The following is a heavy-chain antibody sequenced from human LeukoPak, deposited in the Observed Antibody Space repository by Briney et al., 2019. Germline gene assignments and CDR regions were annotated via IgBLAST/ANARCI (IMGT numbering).Heavy chain of an antibody. V-gene: IGHV1-18*01. CDR1: RYTFTSYG. CDR3: ARDTYYDILTGYYKNYYYGMDV. CDR2: ISAYNGNT. D-gene: IGHD3-9*01. J-gene: IGHJ6*02. Sequence: ASVKVSCKASRYTFTSYGISWVRQAPGQGLEWMGWISAYNGNTNYAQKLQGRVTMTTDTSASTAYMELRSLRSDDTAVYYCARDTYYDILTGYYKNYYYGMDVWGQGTTVTVSS.